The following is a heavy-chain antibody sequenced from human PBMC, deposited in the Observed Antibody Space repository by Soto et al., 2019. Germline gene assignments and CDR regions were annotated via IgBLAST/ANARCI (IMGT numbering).Heavy chain of an antibody. CDR2: ISSSSSYI. J-gene: IGHJ3*02. D-gene: IGHD1-26*01. V-gene: IGHV3-21*01. Sequence: GGSLRLSCAASGFTFSSYSMNWVRQAPGKGLEWVSSISSSSSYIYYADSVKGRFTISRDNAKNSLYLQMNSLRAEDTAGYYCAREDNMGAFDIWGQGTMVTVSS. CDR3: AREDNMGAFDI. CDR1: GFTFSSYS.